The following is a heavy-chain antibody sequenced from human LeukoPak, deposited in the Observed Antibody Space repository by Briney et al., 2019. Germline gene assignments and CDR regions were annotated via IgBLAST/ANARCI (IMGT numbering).Heavy chain of an antibody. D-gene: IGHD6-13*01. CDR2: IYYSGST. CDR3: ARVDSSSWYKGYYMDV. CDR1: GGSISSYY. V-gene: IGHV4-59*01. Sequence: SETLSLTCTVSGGSISSYYWSWIRQPPGKGLEWIGYIYYSGSTNYNPSLKSRVTISVDTSKNQFSLKLSSVTAADTAVYYCARVDSSSWYKGYYMDVWGKGTTVTVSS. J-gene: IGHJ6*03.